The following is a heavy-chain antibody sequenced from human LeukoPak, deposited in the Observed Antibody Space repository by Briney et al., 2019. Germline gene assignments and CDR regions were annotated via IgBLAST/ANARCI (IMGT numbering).Heavy chain of an antibody. J-gene: IGHJ4*02. D-gene: IGHD4/OR15-4a*01. CDR1: GFTFSDYH. CDR2: IRKKANGYTT. V-gene: IGHV3-72*01. CDR3: ARRAGAYSHPYDY. Sequence: GGSLRLSCAASGFTFSDYHMDWVRQAPGKGLEWVGRIRKKANGYTTENAASVKGRFTILRDDSKNSLYLQMNSLRIEDTAVYYCARRAGAYSHPYDYWGQGTLVTVSS.